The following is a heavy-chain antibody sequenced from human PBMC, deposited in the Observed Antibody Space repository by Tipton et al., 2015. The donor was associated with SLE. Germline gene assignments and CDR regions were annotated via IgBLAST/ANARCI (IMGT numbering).Heavy chain of an antibody. CDR2: IYYSGST. CDR3: AREPHRSCPTTSGTCRGYYGLDV. CDR1: GGSISSSSYY. Sequence: TLSLTCTVSGGSISSSSYYWGWIRQPPGKGLGWIGSIYYSGSTYYNPSLKSRVTISVDTSKNQFSLKLSSVTAADTAVYYCAREPHRSCPTTSGTCRGYYGLDVWGQGTTVTVSS. D-gene: IGHD2-8*01. V-gene: IGHV4-39*07. J-gene: IGHJ6*02.